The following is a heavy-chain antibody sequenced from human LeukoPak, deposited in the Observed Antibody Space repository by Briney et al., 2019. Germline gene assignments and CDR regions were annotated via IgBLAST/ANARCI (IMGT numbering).Heavy chain of an antibody. Sequence: GGSLRLSCAASGFTFGSYEMNWVRQAPGKGLEWVSYISRSASTIYYADSVKGRFTISRDNAKNSLYLQMNSLRAEDTAVYYCARGYDSGSYYVYWGQGTLVTVSS. CDR1: GFTFGSYE. CDR2: ISRSASTI. CDR3: ARGYDSGSYYVY. D-gene: IGHD3-22*01. J-gene: IGHJ4*02. V-gene: IGHV3-48*03.